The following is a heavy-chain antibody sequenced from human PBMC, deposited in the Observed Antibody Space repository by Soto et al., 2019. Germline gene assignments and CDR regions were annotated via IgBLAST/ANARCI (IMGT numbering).Heavy chain of an antibody. CDR2: IKSKTDGGTT. V-gene: IGHV3-15*07. Sequence: GGSLRLSCAASGFTFSNAWMNWVRQAPGKGLEWVGRIKSKTDGGTTDYAAPVKGRFTISRDDSKNTLYLQMNSLKTEDTAVYYCTTRPGGQLWFRVPADGMDVWGQGTTVTVSS. CDR1: GFTFSNAW. D-gene: IGHD5-18*01. J-gene: IGHJ6*02. CDR3: TTRPGGQLWFRVPADGMDV.